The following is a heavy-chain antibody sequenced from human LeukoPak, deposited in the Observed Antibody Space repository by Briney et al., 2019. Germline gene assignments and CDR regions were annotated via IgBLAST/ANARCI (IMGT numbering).Heavy chain of an antibody. CDR1: GFPFSSHG. D-gene: IGHD6-19*01. V-gene: IGHV3-30*19. Sequence: GRSLRLSCEASGFPFSSHGMHWVRQAPGKGLEWVAVISYDGSNKYYADSVKGRFTISRDNSKNTLYLQMNSLRAEDTAVFYCARDRSIAVAQAVHDAFDIWGQGTMVTVSS. CDR2: ISYDGSNK. J-gene: IGHJ3*02. CDR3: ARDRSIAVAQAVHDAFDI.